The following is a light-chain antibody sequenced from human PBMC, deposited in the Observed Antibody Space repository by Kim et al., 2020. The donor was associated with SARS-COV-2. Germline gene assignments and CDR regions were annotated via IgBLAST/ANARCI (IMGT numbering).Light chain of an antibody. Sequence: GQGVTHTCSGNGSNIGRNIINWHQQDQETAPKLLIYSNNQRPSGVPDRFSASKSGTSASLAISGLQSEDEADYYCTAWDDSLNFVVFGGGTKVTVL. CDR1: GSNIGRNI. V-gene: IGLV1-44*01. J-gene: IGLJ2*01. CDR3: TAWDDSLNFVV. CDR2: SNN.